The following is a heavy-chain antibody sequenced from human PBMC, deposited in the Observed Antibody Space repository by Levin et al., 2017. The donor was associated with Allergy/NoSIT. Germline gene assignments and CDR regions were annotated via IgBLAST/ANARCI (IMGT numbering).Heavy chain of an antibody. CDR3: AKDGLPSTYYYDSGPRY. D-gene: IGHD3-22*01. J-gene: IGHJ4*02. Sequence: GESLKISCAASGFTFSSYGMHWVRQAPGKGLEWVAVISYDGSNKYYADSVKGRFTISRDNSKNTLYLQMNSLRAEDTAVYYCAKDGLPSTYYYDSGPRYWGQGTLVTVSS. CDR1: GFTFSSYG. CDR2: ISYDGSNK. V-gene: IGHV3-30*18.